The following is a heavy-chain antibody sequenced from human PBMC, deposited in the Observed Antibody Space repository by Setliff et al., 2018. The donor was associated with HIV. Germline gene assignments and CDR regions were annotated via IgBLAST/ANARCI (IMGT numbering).Heavy chain of an antibody. CDR3: AGSKGATRPSAEYFQN. CDR1: GGSIRSFY. D-gene: IGHD1-26*01. J-gene: IGHJ1*01. Sequence: PSETLSLTCTVSGGSIRSFYWSWIRQPPGKGLEWIGGIFYSGRTNYNPSLKSRVTISLDTSKIQLALKLSSVTTADTAIYYCAGSKGATRPSAEYFQNWGQGTLVTVSS. CDR2: IFYSGRT. V-gene: IGHV4-59*01.